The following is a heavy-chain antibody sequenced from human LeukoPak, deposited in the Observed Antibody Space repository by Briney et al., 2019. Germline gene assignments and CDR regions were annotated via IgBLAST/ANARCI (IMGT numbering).Heavy chain of an antibody. CDR1: GGSVSNSLYY. D-gene: IGHD4-17*01. CDR3: ARGSEYGEHFDY. CDR2: IYYNGDT. J-gene: IGHJ4*02. V-gene: IGHV4-61*01. Sequence: PSETLSLTCTVSGGSVSNSLYYWSWIRQPPGKGLEWIGYIYYNGDTNYNPSLKSRVIISIDTSSNQFSLRLNSMTAADTAVYYCARGSEYGEHFDYWGQGTLVTVSS.